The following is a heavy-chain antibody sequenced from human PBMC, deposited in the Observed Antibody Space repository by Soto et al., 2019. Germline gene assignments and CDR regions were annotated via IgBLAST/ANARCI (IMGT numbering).Heavy chain of an antibody. Sequence: VSVKVYLPAAGGTFSSYAIILVRQAPGQGLEWMGWMNPNSGNGGYAQKSQGRVTMTRDPSTSTAYMELSSLESDDTAIDSCARMATTGTLNCFDPRGRRTLVTFSS. CDR3: ARMATTGTLNCFDP. J-gene: IGHJ5*02. D-gene: IGHD1-1*01. V-gene: IGHV1-8*02. CDR2: MNPNSGNG. CDR1: GGTFSSYA.